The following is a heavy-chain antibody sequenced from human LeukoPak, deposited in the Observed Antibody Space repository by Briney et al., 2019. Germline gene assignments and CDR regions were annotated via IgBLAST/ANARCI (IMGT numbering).Heavy chain of an antibody. J-gene: IGHJ4*02. Sequence: GGSLRLSCAASGFTFSSYSMNWVRQAPGKGLEWVSSISSSSAYINYADSVKGRFTISRDNAKNSLYLQMNSLRAEDMAVYYCARVDYDVSTGYQNYFEFWGQGTLVTVSS. CDR3: ARVDYDVSTGYQNYFEF. CDR1: GFTFSSYS. V-gene: IGHV3-21*01. D-gene: IGHD3-9*01. CDR2: ISSSSAYI.